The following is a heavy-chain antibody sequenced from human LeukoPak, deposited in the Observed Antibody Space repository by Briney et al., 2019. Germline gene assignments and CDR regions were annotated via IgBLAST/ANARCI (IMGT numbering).Heavy chain of an antibody. D-gene: IGHD6-13*01. V-gene: IGHV3-7*01. CDR2: IKQDGSEK. J-gene: IGHJ4*02. CDR1: GFSVSGYW. CDR3: AREWQGGIAAAGTRIEGDY. Sequence: GGSLRLSCAVSGFSVSGYWVTWVRQAPGKGLEWVANIKQDGSEKNYVDSVKGRFTISRDNAENSLFLQMNSLRVEDTAVYYCAREWQGGIAAAGTRIEGDYWGQGTLVAVFS.